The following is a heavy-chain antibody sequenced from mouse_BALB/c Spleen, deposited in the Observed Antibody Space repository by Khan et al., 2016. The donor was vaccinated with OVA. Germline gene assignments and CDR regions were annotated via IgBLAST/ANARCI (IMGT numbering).Heavy chain of an antibody. CDR1: GYTFSSYW. V-gene: IGHV1-9*01. CDR2: ILPGSNST. J-gene: IGHJ3*01. D-gene: IGHD1-1*01. CDR3: ARGDYYSSTSWFDY. Sequence: QVQLQQSGAELMKPGASVKISCKPTGYTFSSYWIEWVKQRPGHGLEWIGEILPGSNSTNYNERFKGKATITADTSSTTAYMQLSSLTSEDSAIYCCARGDYYSSTSWFDYWGQGTLVTVSA.